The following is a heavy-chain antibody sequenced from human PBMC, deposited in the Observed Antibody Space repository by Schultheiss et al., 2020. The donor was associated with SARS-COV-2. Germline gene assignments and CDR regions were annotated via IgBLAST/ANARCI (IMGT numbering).Heavy chain of an antibody. CDR1: GFSLSNARMG. V-gene: IGHV2-5*02. CDR2: IDWDDDK. Sequence: SGPTLVKPTETLTLTCTVSGFSLSNARMGVSWIRQPPGKALEWLARIDWDDDKRYSPSLKSRLTITKDTSKNQVVLTMTNMDPVDTATYYCAHTIVGATTRGVGFVDYWGQGTLVTVSS. D-gene: IGHD1-26*01. J-gene: IGHJ4*02. CDR3: AHTIVGATTRGVGFVDY.